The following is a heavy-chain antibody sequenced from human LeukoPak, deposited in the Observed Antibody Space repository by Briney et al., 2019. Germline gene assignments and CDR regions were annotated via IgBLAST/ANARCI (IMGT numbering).Heavy chain of an antibody. V-gene: IGHV3-7*01. CDR3: ARDWEQLVWNY. CDR1: GFTFITYA. D-gene: IGHD6-13*01. J-gene: IGHJ4*02. CDR2: IKRDGSEN. Sequence: GGSLRLSCAASGFTFITYAMTWVRQAPGKGLEWVASIKRDGSENYYEESVKGRFTIPRDNAKNSLFLQMNSLRADDTAVYYCARDWEQLVWNYWGQGTLVTVSS.